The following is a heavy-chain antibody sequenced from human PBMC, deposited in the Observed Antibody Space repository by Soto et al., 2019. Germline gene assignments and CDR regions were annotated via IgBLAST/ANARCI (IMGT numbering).Heavy chain of an antibody. J-gene: IGHJ5*02. CDR2: ISYDQDDK. D-gene: IGHD2-15*01. V-gene: IGHV3-30*18. Sequence: PGGALRLSCATSGFTFSSYGMHWVRQAPGKGLEWVAAISYDQDDKEYVDPVRGRYSISIDHSNNTMYLQMNSLRPEDTAVYYCAKGGSRTSVSRCHFDPWRQVTLFTDSS. CDR3: AKGGSRTSVSRCHFDP. CDR1: GFTFSSYG.